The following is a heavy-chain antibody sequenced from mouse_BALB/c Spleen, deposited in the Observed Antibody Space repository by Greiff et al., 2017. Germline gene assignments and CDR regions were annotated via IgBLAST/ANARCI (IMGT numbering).Heavy chain of an antibody. CDR2: ISSGSSTI. V-gene: IGHV5-17*02. CDR3: ARKDYYGSSSYAMDY. D-gene: IGHD1-1*01. CDR1: GFTFSSFG. Sequence: EVHLVESGGGLVQPGGSRKLSCAASGFTFSSFGMHWVRQAPEKGLEWVAYISSGSSTIYYADTVKGRFTISRDNPKNTLFLQMTSLRSEDTAMYYCARKDYYGSSSYAMDYWGQGTSVTVSS. J-gene: IGHJ4*01.